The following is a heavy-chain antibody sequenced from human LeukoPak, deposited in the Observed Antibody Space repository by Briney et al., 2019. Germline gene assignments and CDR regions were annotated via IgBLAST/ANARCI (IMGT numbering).Heavy chain of an antibody. D-gene: IGHD6-13*01. CDR3: ARDPGSWYRHFDY. J-gene: IGHJ4*02. Sequence: SQTLSLTCTVSGGSISSGGYYWSWIRQHPGKGLEWIGYLYYSGSTYYNPSLKSRVSLSLDTSKNHFSLNLSSVTAADTAVYYCARDPGSWYRHFDYWGQGTLVTVSS. CDR1: GGSISSGGYY. V-gene: IGHV4-31*03. CDR2: LYYSGST.